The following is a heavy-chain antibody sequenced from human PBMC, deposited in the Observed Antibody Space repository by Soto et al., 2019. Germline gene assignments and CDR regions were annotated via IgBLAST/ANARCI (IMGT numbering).Heavy chain of an antibody. Sequence: ASVKVSCKASGYTFTSYAMHWVRQAPGQRLEWMGWINAGNGNTKYSQKFQGRVTITRDTSASTAYVELSSLRSEDTAVYYCARDAIFREYSRYDWGTSYMDVWGKGTTVTVSS. CDR3: ARDAIFREYSRYDWGTSYMDV. D-gene: IGHD5-12*01. V-gene: IGHV1-3*01. J-gene: IGHJ6*03. CDR2: INAGNGNT. CDR1: GYTFTSYA.